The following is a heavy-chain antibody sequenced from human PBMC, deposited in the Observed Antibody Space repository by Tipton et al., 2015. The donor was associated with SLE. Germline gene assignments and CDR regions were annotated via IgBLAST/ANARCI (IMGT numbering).Heavy chain of an antibody. CDR2: INHSGST. V-gene: IGHV4-39*07. D-gene: IGHD3-10*01. Sequence: TLSLTCTVSGGSVSSGSYYWSWIRQPPGKGLEWIGEINHSGSTNYNPSLKSRVTISVDTSKNQFSLKLSSVTAADTAVYYCARGRGSGQDYWGQGTLVTVSS. CDR1: GGSVSSGSYY. CDR3: ARGRGSGQDY. J-gene: IGHJ4*02.